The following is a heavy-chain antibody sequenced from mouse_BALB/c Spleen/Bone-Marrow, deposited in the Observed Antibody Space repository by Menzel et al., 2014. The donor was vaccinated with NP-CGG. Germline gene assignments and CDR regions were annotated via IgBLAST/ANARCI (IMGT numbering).Heavy chain of an antibody. Sequence: EVQLQQSGPDLVKPGASVKMSCKASGYTFTSYVIHWVKQKPGQGLEWIGYIHPYNDGTRYNEKFKGKARLTSDKSSSTAYMELSSLTSESSAVHYCAKSRHYRCAADYAMDYWGQGTSVNNSS. CDR2: IHPYNDGT. CDR3: AKSRHYRCAADYAMDY. J-gene: IGHJ4*01. V-gene: IGHV1-14*01. D-gene: IGHD2-14*01. CDR1: GYTFTSYV.